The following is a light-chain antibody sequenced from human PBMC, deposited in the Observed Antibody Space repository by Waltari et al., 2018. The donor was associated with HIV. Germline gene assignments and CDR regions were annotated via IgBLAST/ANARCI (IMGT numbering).Light chain of an antibody. Sequence: QSALTQPASVSGSPGQSITISCTGTRSDVGGYNYVSWYQHHPGKAPKLVIYEVSNRPSGVSNRFSGFKSANTASLTISGLQAEDECDYYCSSYTSSRTWVFGGGTKLTVL. V-gene: IGLV2-14*01. CDR2: EVS. CDR3: SSYTSSRTWV. CDR1: RSDVGGYNY. J-gene: IGLJ3*02.